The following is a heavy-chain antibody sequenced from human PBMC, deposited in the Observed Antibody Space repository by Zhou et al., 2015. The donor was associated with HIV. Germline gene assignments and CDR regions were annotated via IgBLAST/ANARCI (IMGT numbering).Heavy chain of an antibody. D-gene: IGHD3-3*01. CDR1: GGTFSGFG. J-gene: IGHJ2*01. V-gene: IGHV1-69*12. CDR3: AKSLGGSDGYWYFDL. CDR2: VIPMSGTT. Sequence: VQLVQSGAEVQKPGSSVKISCKASGGTFSGFGVSWVRQAPGQGLEWMGGVIPMSGTTNYAQKFQDRITISADESTSTIYMHLSNLRSEDTALYYCAKSLGGSDGYWYFDLWGRGTLVTVSS.